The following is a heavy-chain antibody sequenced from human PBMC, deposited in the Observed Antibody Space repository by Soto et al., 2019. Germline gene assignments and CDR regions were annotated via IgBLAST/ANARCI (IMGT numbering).Heavy chain of an antibody. CDR3: ARGLTTSITLDAFDI. J-gene: IGHJ3*02. D-gene: IGHD4-17*01. Sequence: EVQLVESGGTMIRPGGSLRLSCATSGFNFDDYGMTWVRQAPGKGLEWVSGINWNGVSTGYADSLKGRFTISRDNAKNFLYLEMNSLRVEDTALYYCARGLTTSITLDAFDIWGQGTMVTVSS. V-gene: IGHV3-20*04. CDR1: GFNFDDYG. CDR2: INWNGVST.